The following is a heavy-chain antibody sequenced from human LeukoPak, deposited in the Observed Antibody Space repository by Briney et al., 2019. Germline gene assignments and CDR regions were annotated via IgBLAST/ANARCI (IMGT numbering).Heavy chain of an antibody. D-gene: IGHD3-22*01. Sequence: ASVKVSCKASGYTFTSYGISWVRQAPGQGLEWMGWISAYNGNTNYAQKLQGRVTMTTDTSTSTAYMELTRLRSDDTAVYYCARSSGGYSYYGMDVWGQGTTVTVSS. CDR2: ISAYNGNT. CDR1: GYTFTSYG. CDR3: ARSSGGYSYYGMDV. V-gene: IGHV1-18*01. J-gene: IGHJ6*02.